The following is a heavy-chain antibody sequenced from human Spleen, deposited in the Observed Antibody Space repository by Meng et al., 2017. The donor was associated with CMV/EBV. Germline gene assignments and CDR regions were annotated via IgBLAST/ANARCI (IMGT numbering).Heavy chain of an antibody. V-gene: IGHV3-13*01. CDR3: ARDWNPGY. CDR2: IGTAGDT. D-gene: IGHD1-1*01. Sequence: GESLKISCAASGFTFGSYDMHWVRQATGKGLEWVSAIGTAGDTYYPGSVKGRFTISRDNSKNSLYLQMNSLRVEDTAVYFCARDWNPGYWGQGTLVTVSS. CDR1: GFTFGSYD. J-gene: IGHJ4*02.